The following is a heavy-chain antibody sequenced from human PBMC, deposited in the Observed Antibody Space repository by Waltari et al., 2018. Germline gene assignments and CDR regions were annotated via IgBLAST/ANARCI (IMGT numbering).Heavy chain of an antibody. CDR2: IIPIFGTA. Sequence: QVQLVQSGAEVKKPGSSVKVSCKASGGTFSSYAISWVRQAPGQGLEWMGGIIPIFGTANYAQKFQGRVTMTRDTSISTAYMELSRLRSDDTAVYYCASNLDYYDSSGSPSDWGQGTLVTVSS. V-gene: IGHV1-69*05. D-gene: IGHD3-22*01. J-gene: IGHJ4*02. CDR1: GGTFSSYA. CDR3: ASNLDYYDSSGSPSD.